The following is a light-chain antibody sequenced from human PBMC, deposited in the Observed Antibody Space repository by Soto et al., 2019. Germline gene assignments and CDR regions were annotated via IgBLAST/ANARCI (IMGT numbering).Light chain of an antibody. Sequence: DILMTQSPATLSVYHVEGVTLSCRACQGIGDNLAWYQQKPGQTPSLLIYATSKRASGVPARFSGSRSGPDFTLTISSLQSEDFAIYYCQHNKNSPLTFGQGTKVEIK. CDR2: ATS. V-gene: IGKV3-15*01. CDR1: QGIGDN. J-gene: IGKJ4*01. CDR3: QHNKNSPLT.